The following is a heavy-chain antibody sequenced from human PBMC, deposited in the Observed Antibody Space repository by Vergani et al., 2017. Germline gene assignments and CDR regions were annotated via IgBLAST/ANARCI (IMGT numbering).Heavy chain of an antibody. D-gene: IGHD2-15*01. CDR3: ARYCSGDSCYPLDAFDI. J-gene: IGHJ3*02. CDR2: INHSGST. CDR1: GGSFSGYY. Sequence: QVQLQQWGAGLLKPSETLSLTCAVYGGSFSGYYWSWIRQPPGKGLEWIGEINHSGSTNYNPSLKSQVTISVDTSKNQFSLKLSSVTAADTAVYYCARYCSGDSCYPLDAFDIWGQGTMVTVSS. V-gene: IGHV4-34*01.